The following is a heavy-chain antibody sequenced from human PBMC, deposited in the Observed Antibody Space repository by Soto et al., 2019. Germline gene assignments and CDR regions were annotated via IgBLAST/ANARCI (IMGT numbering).Heavy chain of an antibody. J-gene: IGHJ4*02. D-gene: IGHD6-19*01. V-gene: IGHV3-21*01. CDR2: ISSSSSYI. CDR1: GFTFSSYS. Sequence: EVQLVESGGGLVKPGGSLRLSCAASGFTFSSYSMNWVRQAPGKGLEWVSSISSSSSYIYYADSVKGRFTISRDNAKNSLYLQMNSLRAEDTAGHYCARDRGGYSSGWYWGQGTLVTVSS. CDR3: ARDRGGYSSGWY.